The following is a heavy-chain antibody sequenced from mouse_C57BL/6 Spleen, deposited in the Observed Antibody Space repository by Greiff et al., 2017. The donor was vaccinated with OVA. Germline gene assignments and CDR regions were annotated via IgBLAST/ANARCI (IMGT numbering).Heavy chain of an antibody. J-gene: IGHJ2*01. Sequence: QVQLKQSGAELVRPGASVTLSCKASGYTFTDYEMHWVKQTPVHGLEWIGGIDPETGGTAYNQKFKGKAILTADKSSSTAYMELRSLTSEDSAVYYCTRSFTTASSWGGYFDYWGQGTTLTVSS. V-gene: IGHV1-15*01. CDR1: GYTFTDYE. CDR2: IDPETGGT. D-gene: IGHD1-2*01. CDR3: TRSFTTASSWGGYFDY.